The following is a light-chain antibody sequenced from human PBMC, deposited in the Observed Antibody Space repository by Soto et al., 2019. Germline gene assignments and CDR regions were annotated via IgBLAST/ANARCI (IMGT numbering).Light chain of an antibody. CDR2: AAS. J-gene: IGKJ5*01. CDR3: QQSYSTPPMYT. Sequence: DIQMTQSPSSLSASVGDRVTITCRASQSISSYLNWYQQKPGKAPKLLIYAASSLQSGVPSRFSGSGSGTDFTLTISSLQPEDFATYYCQQSYSTPPMYTFGQGTRLEI. CDR1: QSISSY. V-gene: IGKV1-39*01.